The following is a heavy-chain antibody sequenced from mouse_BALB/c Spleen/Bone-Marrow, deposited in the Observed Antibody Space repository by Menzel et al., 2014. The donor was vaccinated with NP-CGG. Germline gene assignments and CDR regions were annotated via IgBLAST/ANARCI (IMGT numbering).Heavy chain of an antibody. V-gene: IGHV7-1*02. J-gene: IGHJ3*01. CDR3: ARDVGYGNYFVY. CDR1: GFTFSDFY. D-gene: IGHD2-10*02. CDR2: SRNIAKYYTT. Sequence: EVKVVESGGGLVQPGDSLRLSCATSGFTFSDFYMEWVRQPPGKRLEWIAASRNIAKYYTTEYSASVKGRFIVSRDTSQSVLYLQMNALRAEDTAIYYCARDVGYGNYFVYWGQGTLVTVSA.